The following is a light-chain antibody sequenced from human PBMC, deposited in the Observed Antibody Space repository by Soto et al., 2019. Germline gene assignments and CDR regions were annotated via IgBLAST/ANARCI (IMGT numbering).Light chain of an antibody. CDR3: QQRGSWPLT. Sequence: EIVLTQSPATLSLSPGDRATLSCRASQTVSSYLAWYQQKPGQAPRLLIYDASNRATGIPARFSGSGSGTDFTLTISSLEPEDFAVYYCQQRGSWPLTFGGGTKVEIK. CDR2: DAS. CDR1: QTVSSY. J-gene: IGKJ4*01. V-gene: IGKV3-11*01.